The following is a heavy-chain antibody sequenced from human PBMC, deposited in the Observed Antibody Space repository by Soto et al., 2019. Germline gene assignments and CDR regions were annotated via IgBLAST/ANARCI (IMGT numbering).Heavy chain of an antibody. Sequence: GASEKVSCKASGYTFTGYFIHWVRQAPGQGLEWMGWLNPNSGGTNYAQKFQGRVTMTRDKSISTVYMDLTRLRSDDTAVYFCARGEMETAAFDPWGQGTLVTVYS. D-gene: IGHD5-18*01. J-gene: IGHJ5*02. CDR1: GYTFTGYF. CDR3: ARGEMETAAFDP. V-gene: IGHV1-2*02. CDR2: LNPNSGGT.